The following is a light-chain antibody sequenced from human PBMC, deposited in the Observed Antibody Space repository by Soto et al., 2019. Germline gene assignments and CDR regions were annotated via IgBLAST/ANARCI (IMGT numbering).Light chain of an antibody. V-gene: IGKV3-15*01. CDR2: GAS. Sequence: ILMTQSPATLPVSPGERATLSCRASQSVSSNLAWYQQKPGQAPRFLIYGASTRATGIPARFSGSGSGTEFTLTISSLQSEDFAVYYCQQYDSSGTFGQGTKVDIK. J-gene: IGKJ1*01. CDR3: QQYDSSGT. CDR1: QSVSSN.